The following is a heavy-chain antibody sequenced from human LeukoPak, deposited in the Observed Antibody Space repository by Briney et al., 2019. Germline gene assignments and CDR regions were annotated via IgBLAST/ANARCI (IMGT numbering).Heavy chain of an antibody. J-gene: IGHJ4*02. V-gene: IGHV5-51*01. Sequence: GESLKISCKGSGYSFTSYWIGWVRQMPGKGLEWMGIIYPGDSDTRYSPSFQGQVTISADKSISTAYLQWSSLKASDTAMYYCARGTFGGVIVPSLLQYWGQGTLVTVSS. CDR2: IYPGDSDT. CDR3: ARGTFGGVIVPSLLQY. D-gene: IGHD3-16*02. CDR1: GYSFTSYW.